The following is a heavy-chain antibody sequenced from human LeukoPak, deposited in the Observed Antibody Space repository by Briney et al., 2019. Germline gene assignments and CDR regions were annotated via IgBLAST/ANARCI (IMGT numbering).Heavy chain of an antibody. CDR1: GFTFSSYA. J-gene: IGHJ3*02. V-gene: IGHV3-23*01. CDR2: ISGSGGST. Sequence: GGSLRLSCAASGFTFSSYAMSWVRQAPGKGLEWVSAISGSGGSTYYADSVKGWFTISRDNSKNTLYLQMNSLRAEDTAVYYCAKDSVPSPSFDIWGQGTMVTVSS. CDR3: AKDSVPSPSFDI. D-gene: IGHD2-2*01.